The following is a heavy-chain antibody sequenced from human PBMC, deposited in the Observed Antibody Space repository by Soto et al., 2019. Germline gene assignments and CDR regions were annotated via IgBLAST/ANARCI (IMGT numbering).Heavy chain of an antibody. CDR3: ARERINRAAGKDGYFDY. CDR1: GGYISSSNW. J-gene: IGHJ4*02. D-gene: IGHD6-13*01. Sequence: QVQLQESGPGLVKPSGTLSLTCAVSGGYISSSNWWSWVRQPTGKGLEWIGEIYHSGSTNYNPSLKSRVTISVDKSNNQFSLKLSSVTAADTAVYYCARERINRAAGKDGYFDYWGQGTLVTVSS. CDR2: IYHSGST. V-gene: IGHV4-4*02.